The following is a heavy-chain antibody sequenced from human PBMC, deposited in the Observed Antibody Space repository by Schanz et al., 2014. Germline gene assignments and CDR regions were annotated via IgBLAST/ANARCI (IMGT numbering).Heavy chain of an antibody. CDR3: VRVSFADPRLYRGMDRDIDY. V-gene: IGHV3-48*04. CDR2: ISHDGYST. CDR1: GFTFSGYS. Sequence: EVQLVESGGGLVQPGKSLRLSCAASGFTFSGYSMNWVRQAPGKGLEYVSAISHDGYSTYYADSVKGRFTISRDDAKKSMYLQMNNLRAEDTAVYYCVRVSFADPRLYRGMDRDIDYWGQGTLVTVSS. D-gene: IGHD5-18*01. J-gene: IGHJ4*02.